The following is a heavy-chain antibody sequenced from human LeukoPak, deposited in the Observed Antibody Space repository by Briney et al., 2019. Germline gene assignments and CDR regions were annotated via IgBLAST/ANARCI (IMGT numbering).Heavy chain of an antibody. Sequence: ASVKVSCKASGYTFTSYYMHWVRQAPGQGLEWMGIINPSGGSTSYAQKFQGRVTMTRDTSTSTVYMELSSLRSEDTAVYYRARDWETTVTTGDWFDPWGQGTLVTVSS. J-gene: IGHJ5*02. CDR2: INPSGGST. CDR1: GYTFTSYY. CDR3: ARDWETTVTTGDWFDP. D-gene: IGHD4-17*01. V-gene: IGHV1-46*01.